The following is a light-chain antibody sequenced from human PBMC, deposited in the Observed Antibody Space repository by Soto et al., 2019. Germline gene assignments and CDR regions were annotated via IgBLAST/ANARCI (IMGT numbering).Light chain of an antibody. CDR1: SSNVGGYNY. CDR3: SSYAGSSNV. CDR2: DVN. Sequence: QSGLTQPPSASGSPGQSVAISCTGTSSNVGGYNYVPWYQQHPGKAPKLMIYDVNKRPSGVPDRFSGSKSGNTASLTVSGLQAEDEADYYCSSYAGSSNVFGTGTKVTVL. J-gene: IGLJ1*01. V-gene: IGLV2-8*01.